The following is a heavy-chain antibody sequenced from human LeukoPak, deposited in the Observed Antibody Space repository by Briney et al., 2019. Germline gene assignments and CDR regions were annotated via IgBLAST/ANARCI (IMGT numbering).Heavy chain of an antibody. Sequence: ASVKVSCKVSGYTLTELSMHWVRQAPGKGLEWMGGFDPEDGETIYAQKFQGRVTTTEDTSTDTAYMELSSLRSEDTAVYYCATVRQWLVLYYWGQGTLVTVSS. CDR3: ATVRQWLVLYY. CDR2: FDPEDGET. D-gene: IGHD6-19*01. V-gene: IGHV1-24*01. CDR1: GYTLTELS. J-gene: IGHJ4*02.